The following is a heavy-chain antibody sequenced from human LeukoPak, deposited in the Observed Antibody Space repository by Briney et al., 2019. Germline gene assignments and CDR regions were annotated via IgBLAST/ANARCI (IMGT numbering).Heavy chain of an antibody. CDR2: IYYSGST. Sequence: SETLSLTCTVSGGSISSGGYYWSWIRQHPGKGLEWIGYIYYSGSTYYNPSLKSRVTISVDTSKNQFSLKLSSVTAADTAVYYCARIPARLGYCTNGVCSYYCYYYMDVWGKGTTVTVSS. V-gene: IGHV4-31*03. CDR3: ARIPARLGYCTNGVCSYYCYYYMDV. D-gene: IGHD2-8*01. J-gene: IGHJ6*03. CDR1: GGSISSGGYY.